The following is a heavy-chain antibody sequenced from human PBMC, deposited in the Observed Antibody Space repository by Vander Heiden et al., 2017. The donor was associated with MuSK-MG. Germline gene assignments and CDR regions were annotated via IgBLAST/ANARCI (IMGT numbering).Heavy chain of an antibody. CDR1: GLPLHKHG. CDR3: AKSPTSSGYYYHLDV. V-gene: IGHV3-30*18. CDR2: VSFDGSNG. J-gene: IGHJ6*04. D-gene: IGHD3-10*01. Sequence: QVQLAESGGGVVQPGRSLRLSCAAPGLPLHKHGMHWPRPAPGKGLEWVAVVSFDGSNGHYPDSVKGRFTISRDNSKNTLYLQMNSLRAEDTAVYYCAKSPTSSGYYYHLDVWGKGDHGHRLL.